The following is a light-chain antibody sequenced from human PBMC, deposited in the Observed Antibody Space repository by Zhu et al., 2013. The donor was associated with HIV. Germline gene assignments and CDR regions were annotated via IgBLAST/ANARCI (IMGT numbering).Light chain of an antibody. CDR2: DVS. Sequence: QSALTQPRSVSGSPGQSVTISCTGTSSDVGGYNYVSWYQQHPGKAPKLMIYDVSKRPSGVPDRFSASKSGNTASLTISGLQAEDEADYYCCSYAGTNNVVFGGGTKLTVV. CDR3: CSYAGTNNVV. CDR1: SSDVGGYNY. V-gene: IGLV2-11*01. J-gene: IGLJ2*01.